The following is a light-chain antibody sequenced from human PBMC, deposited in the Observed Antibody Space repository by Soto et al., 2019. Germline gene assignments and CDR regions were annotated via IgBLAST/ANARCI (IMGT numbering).Light chain of an antibody. CDR3: QQSYSTPPIT. J-gene: IGKJ5*01. CDR2: AAS. CDR1: QSISSY. Sequence: DIQVTQSPSSLSASGGDRVTITGRASQSISSYLNWYQQKPGKAPKLLIYAASSLQSGVPSRFSGSGSGTDFTLTISSLQPEDFATYYCQQSYSTPPITFGQGTRLEIK. V-gene: IGKV1-39*01.